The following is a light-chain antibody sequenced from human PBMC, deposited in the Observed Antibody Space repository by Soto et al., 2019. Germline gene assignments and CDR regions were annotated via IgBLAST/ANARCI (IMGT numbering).Light chain of an antibody. CDR2: DAS. J-gene: IGKJ4*01. CDR1: QGIGSA. CDR3: QQFNV. Sequence: AIQLTQSPSSLSASVGDRVTITCRASQGIGSALAWYQQKPGKAPKLLIYDASSLESGVPSRFSGSRSGTDFTLTISSLQPEDFATYYCQQFNVFGGGTKVDI. V-gene: IGKV1-13*02.